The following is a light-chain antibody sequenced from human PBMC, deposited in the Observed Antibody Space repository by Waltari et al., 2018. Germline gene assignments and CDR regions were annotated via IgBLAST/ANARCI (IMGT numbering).Light chain of an antibody. J-gene: IGLJ2*01. CDR2: EVR. V-gene: IGLV2-14*01. CDR3: SSYTSSSTLV. Sequence: QSALTQPASVSGSPGQSITISCTGTSSDVGGYNYVSWYHQHPGKAPKLMIYEVRNRPSGVSNRFSGSKSGNTASLTISGLQAEDEADYYCSSYTSSSTLVFGGGTKLTVL. CDR1: SSDVGGYNY.